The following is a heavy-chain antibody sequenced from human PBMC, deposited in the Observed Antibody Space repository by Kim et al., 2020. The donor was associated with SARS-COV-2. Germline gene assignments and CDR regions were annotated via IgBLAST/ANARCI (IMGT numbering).Heavy chain of an antibody. J-gene: IGHJ6*03. V-gene: IGHV4-34*01. CDR1: GGSFSGYY. CDR2: INHSGST. D-gene: IGHD3-3*01. CDR3: ARGNRIFGVVSIRRYYYYYMDV. Sequence: SETLSLTCAVYGGSFSGYYWSWIRQPPGKGLEWIGEINHSGSTNYNPSLKSRVTISVDTSKNQFSLKLSSVTAADTAVYYCARGNRIFGVVSIRRYYYYYMDVWGKGTTVTVSS.